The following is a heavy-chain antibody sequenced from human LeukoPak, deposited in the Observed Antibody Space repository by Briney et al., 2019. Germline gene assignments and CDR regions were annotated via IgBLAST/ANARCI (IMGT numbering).Heavy chain of an antibody. D-gene: IGHD3-16*02. CDR2: VYYSGST. V-gene: IGHV4-59*01. J-gene: IGHJ5*02. CDR1: GDFITAYY. Sequence: SETLSLTWTVSGDFITAYYWSWIRQPPGKGLEWIGYVYYSGSTEYNPSLKSRVTISVDTSKNQFSLKLSSVTAADTAVYYCARDNAKYDYVWGSYPRWFDPWGQGTLVTVSS. CDR3: ARDNAKYDYVWGSYPRWFDP.